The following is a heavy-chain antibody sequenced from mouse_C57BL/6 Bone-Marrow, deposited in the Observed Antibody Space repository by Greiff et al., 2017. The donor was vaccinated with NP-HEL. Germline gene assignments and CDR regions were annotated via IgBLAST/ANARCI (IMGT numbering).Heavy chain of an antibody. D-gene: IGHD3-2*02. J-gene: IGHJ2*01. Sequence: VQLQQSGPELVKKGEAGQVSWRGAGWSFTDYNMNWVKQSNGKSLEWIGVINPNYGTTSYNQKFKGKATLTVAQSSSTAYMQLNSLTSEDSAVYYCATASSGSGFDYWGQGTTLTVSS. CDR1: GWSFTDYN. V-gene: IGHV1-39*01. CDR2: INPNYGTT. CDR3: ATASSGSGFDY.